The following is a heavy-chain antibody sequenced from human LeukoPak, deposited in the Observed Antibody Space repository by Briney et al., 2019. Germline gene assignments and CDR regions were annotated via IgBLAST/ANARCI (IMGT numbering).Heavy chain of an antibody. V-gene: IGHV4-61*02. Sequence: SETLSLTCTVSGGSISSGSYYWSWIRQPAGKGLEWIGRIYTSGSTNYNPSLKSRVTISVDTSKNQFSLKLSSVTAADTAVYYCARVRGGQLYYFDYWGQGTLVTVSS. CDR2: IYTSGST. CDR3: ARVRGGQLYYFDY. J-gene: IGHJ4*02. CDR1: GGSISSGSYY. D-gene: IGHD1-1*01.